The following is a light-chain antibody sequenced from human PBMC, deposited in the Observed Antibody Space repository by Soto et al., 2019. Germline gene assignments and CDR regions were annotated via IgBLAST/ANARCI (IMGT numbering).Light chain of an antibody. CDR1: QDITDY. J-gene: IGKJ4*01. V-gene: IGKV1-33*01. CDR3: QQYDALVLS. Sequence: DIQMTQSPSSLSASVGDRVTITCQASQDITDYLNWYQQKPGKAPRLLIYDASNLETGVPPRFSGSGSGTDFTFTISSLPPEDLATYSWQQYDALVLSFGLGTTVEIK. CDR2: DAS.